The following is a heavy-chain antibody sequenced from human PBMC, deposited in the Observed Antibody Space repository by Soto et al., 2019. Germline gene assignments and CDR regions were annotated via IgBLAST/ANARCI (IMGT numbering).Heavy chain of an antibody. Sequence: KPSETLSLTCTVSGGSISSGGYYWSWIRQHPGKGLEWIGYIYYSGSTYYNPSLKSRVTISVDTSKNQFSLKLSSVTAADTAVYYCARDSGSSSFDAFDIWGQGTMVTVSS. D-gene: IGHD6-6*01. V-gene: IGHV4-31*03. CDR2: IYYSGST. CDR3: ARDSGSSSFDAFDI. CDR1: GGSISSGGYY. J-gene: IGHJ3*02.